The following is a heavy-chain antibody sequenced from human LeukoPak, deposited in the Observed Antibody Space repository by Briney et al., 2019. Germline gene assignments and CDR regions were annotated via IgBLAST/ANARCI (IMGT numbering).Heavy chain of an antibody. D-gene: IGHD4-23*01. Sequence: ASVKVSCKVSGCTLTELSMHWVRQAPGKGREGMGGFEPEDRHTIYAQKFQGRHTMTQDTSTDTAYKDLSSLSSEDTAVYYSAAGLGGGKKHYWGQGTRVTVPS. CDR1: GCTLTELS. CDR2: FEPEDRHT. J-gene: IGHJ4*02. V-gene: IGHV1-24*01. CDR3: AAGLGGGKKHY.